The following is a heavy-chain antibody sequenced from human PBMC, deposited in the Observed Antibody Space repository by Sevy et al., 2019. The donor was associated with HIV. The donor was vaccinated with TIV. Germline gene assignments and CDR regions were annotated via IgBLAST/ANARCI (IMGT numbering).Heavy chain of an antibody. V-gene: IGHV1-46*01. J-gene: IGHJ4*02. Sequence: ASVKVSFKASGYTFTSYYMHWVRQAPGQGLEWMGIITPSGGSTSCAQKFQGRVTMTRDTSTGTAYMELSSLRSEDTAVYYCARDSDNYDILTGYYPFDYWGQGTLVTVSS. D-gene: IGHD3-9*01. CDR1: GYTFTSYY. CDR3: ARDSDNYDILTGYYPFDY. CDR2: ITPSGGST.